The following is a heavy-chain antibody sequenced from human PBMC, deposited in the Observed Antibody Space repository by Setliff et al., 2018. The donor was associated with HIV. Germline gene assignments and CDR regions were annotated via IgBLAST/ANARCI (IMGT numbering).Heavy chain of an antibody. CDR1: GGSFSGYY. Sequence: KPSETLSLTCAVYGGSFSGYYWSWIRQPPGKGLEWIGEINHSGSTNYNPSLKSRVTISVDTSKNQFSLKLSSVTAADTAVYYCARGVGPYRPEDYWGQGTLVTVSS. CDR3: ARGVGPYRPEDY. D-gene: IGHD3-16*01. CDR2: INHSGST. V-gene: IGHV4-34*01. J-gene: IGHJ4*02.